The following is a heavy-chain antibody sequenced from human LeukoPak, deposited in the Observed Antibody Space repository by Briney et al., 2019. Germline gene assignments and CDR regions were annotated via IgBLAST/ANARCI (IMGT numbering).Heavy chain of an antibody. D-gene: IGHD3-10*01. CDR3: ARGSDGSGFDY. CDR2: ISYDGSNK. J-gene: IGHJ4*02. CDR1: GFTFSSYA. V-gene: IGHV3-30*04. Sequence: GRSLRLSCAASGFTFSSYAMHWVRQAPGKGLEWVAVISYDGSNKYYADSVKGRFTISRDNSKNTLYLQMNSLRAEDTAVYYCARGSDGSGFDYWGQGTLVTVSS.